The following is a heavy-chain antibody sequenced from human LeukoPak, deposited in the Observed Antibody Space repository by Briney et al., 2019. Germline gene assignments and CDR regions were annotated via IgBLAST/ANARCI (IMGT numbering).Heavy chain of an antibody. D-gene: IGHD7-27*01. V-gene: IGHV1-2*02. Sequence: ASVKVSCKASGYTFTSYGISWVRQAPGQGLEWMGWINPNSGGTNYAQKFQGRVTMTRDTSISTAYMELSRLRSDDTAVYCCARGPHWDPHFDYWGQGTLVTVSS. CDR3: ARGPHWDPHFDY. CDR2: INPNSGGT. J-gene: IGHJ4*02. CDR1: GYTFTSYG.